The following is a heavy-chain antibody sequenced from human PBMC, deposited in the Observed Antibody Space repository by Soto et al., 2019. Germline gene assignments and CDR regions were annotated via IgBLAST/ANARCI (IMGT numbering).Heavy chain of an antibody. CDR3: ARHDISITLRYYVCLDV. Sequence: PGESPKISFKGPGYSLSRKWIVLVRHLPAKGVEWLGIIYTGDSDTRYGQSFQGQVTISVDKYISNAYLQWSSLKASDTAMYYCARHDISITLRYYVCLDVWGQGTTVTVSS. CDR2: IYTGDSDT. V-gene: IGHV5-51*01. J-gene: IGHJ6*02. CDR1: GYSLSRKW. D-gene: IGHD3-22*01.